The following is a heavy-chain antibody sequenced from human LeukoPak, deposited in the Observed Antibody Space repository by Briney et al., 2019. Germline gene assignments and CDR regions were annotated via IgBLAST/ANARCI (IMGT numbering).Heavy chain of an antibody. Sequence: GESLKISCKVSGYSFTSYCIGWVRQMPGKGLEWMGIIYPGDSGPTYSPSFQGQVTISVDKSINTAYLQWSSLQASDTAMYYCARVVVPAAISYWGQGTPVTVFS. CDR3: ARVVVPAAISY. CDR1: GYSFTSYC. CDR2: IYPGDSGP. J-gene: IGHJ4*02. D-gene: IGHD2-2*01. V-gene: IGHV5-51*01.